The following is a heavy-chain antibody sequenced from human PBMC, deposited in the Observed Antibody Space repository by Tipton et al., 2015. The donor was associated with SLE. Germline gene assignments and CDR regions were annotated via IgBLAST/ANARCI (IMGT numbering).Heavy chain of an antibody. Sequence: TLSLTCTVSGDSVSSTNYYWAWIRQPAGKGLEWIGRIYTSGSTNYNPSLKSRVTISVDTSKNQFSLKLSSVTAADTAVYYCATGYGGSYSYYYYMDVWGKGTTVTV. D-gene: IGHD1-26*01. V-gene: IGHV4-61*02. CDR2: IYTSGST. J-gene: IGHJ6*03. CDR1: GDSVSSTNYY. CDR3: ATGYGGSYSYYYYMDV.